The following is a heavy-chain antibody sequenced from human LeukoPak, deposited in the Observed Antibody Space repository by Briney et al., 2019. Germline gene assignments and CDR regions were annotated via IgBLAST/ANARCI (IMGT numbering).Heavy chain of an antibody. D-gene: IGHD6-19*01. CDR3: ARDLRPGYSSFDRNAFDI. CDR1: GVSISSYY. V-gene: IGHV4-4*07. J-gene: IGHJ3*02. Sequence: SETLSLTCTVSGVSISSYYWSWIRQPAGKGLEWISRINTSGSTTYSPSLRSRVNMSVDTSKSQFYLQLSSVTDPAKAVYYCARDLRPGYSSFDRNAFDIWGQGTMVTVST. CDR2: INTSGST.